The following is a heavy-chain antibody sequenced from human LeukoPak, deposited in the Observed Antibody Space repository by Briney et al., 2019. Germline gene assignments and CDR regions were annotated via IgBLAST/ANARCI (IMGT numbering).Heavy chain of an antibody. V-gene: IGHV4-34*01. CDR2: INHSGST. D-gene: IGHD6-13*01. J-gene: IGHJ4*02. Sequence: PSETLSLTCAVYGGSFSGYYWSWIRQPPGKGLEWIGEINHSGSTNYNPSLKSRVTISVDTSKNQFSLKLGSVTAADTAVYYCARDYSSSWPLDYWGQGTLVTVSS. CDR1: GGSFSGYY. CDR3: ARDYSSSWPLDY.